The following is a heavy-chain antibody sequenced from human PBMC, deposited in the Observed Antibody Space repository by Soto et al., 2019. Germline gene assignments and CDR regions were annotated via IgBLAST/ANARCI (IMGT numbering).Heavy chain of an antibody. J-gene: IGHJ5*02. D-gene: IGHD4-17*01. V-gene: IGHV1-24*01. CDR1: GYTLNAVA. CDR2: FDPDEAET. Sequence: QVQLVQSGAEVKKPGASVKVSCKVSGYTLNAVAMHWVRQAPGKGLAWLGGFDPDEAETIYAQHFQGRVTMTEDTSTDTVYMELSSLRSEETALYFGTTYHGDYDFDHWGQGTLVTVSS. CDR3: TTYHGDYDFDH.